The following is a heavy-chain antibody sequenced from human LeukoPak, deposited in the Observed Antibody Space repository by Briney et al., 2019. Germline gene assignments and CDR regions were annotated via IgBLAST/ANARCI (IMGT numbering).Heavy chain of an antibody. Sequence: GGSLRLSCAASGFTFSSYWMHWVRQAPGKGLVWVSRIKSDGSNTNYADSVKGRFTISRDNAKNTLHLQMNSLRAEDTAVYYCARGGYYGSGRYHFDSWGQGTLVTVSS. CDR3: ARGGYYGSGRYHFDS. CDR1: GFTFSSYW. J-gene: IGHJ4*02. D-gene: IGHD3-3*01. CDR2: IKSDGSNT. V-gene: IGHV3-74*01.